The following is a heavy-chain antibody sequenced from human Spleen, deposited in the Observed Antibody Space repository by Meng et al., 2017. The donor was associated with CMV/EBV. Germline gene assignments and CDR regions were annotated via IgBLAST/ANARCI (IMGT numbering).Heavy chain of an antibody. J-gene: IGHJ5*02. CDR3: ARGLSYSSSSVAWYNWFDP. CDR2: IYYSGST. D-gene: IGHD6-6*01. V-gene: IGHV4-59*12. CDR1: GGSISSYY. Sequence: GSLRLSCTVSGGSISSYYWSWIRQPPGKGLEWIGYIYYSGSTNYNPSLKSRVTISVDTSKNQFSLKLSSVTAADTAVYYCARGLSYSSSSVAWYNWFDPWGQGTLVTVSS.